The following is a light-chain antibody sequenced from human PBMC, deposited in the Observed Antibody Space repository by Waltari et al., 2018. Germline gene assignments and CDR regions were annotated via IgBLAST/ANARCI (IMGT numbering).Light chain of an antibody. J-gene: IGLJ2*01. CDR1: NIDKTY. Sequence: SVVLSQPPSVSAAPGQTATISCGTNNIDKTYVQWYQQRPGQAPGLVVYDDTDRPAGIPERFSGSSSGNTATLTISRVEAGDEADYYCQVWDSDSDHVLFGGGTRLTVL. V-gene: IGLV3-21*02. CDR3: QVWDSDSDHVL. CDR2: DDT.